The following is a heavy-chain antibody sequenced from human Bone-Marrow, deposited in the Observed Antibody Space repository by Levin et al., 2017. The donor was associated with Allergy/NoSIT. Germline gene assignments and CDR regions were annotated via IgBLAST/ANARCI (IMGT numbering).Heavy chain of an antibody. CDR1: GGSMNTYY. Sequence: SQTLSLTCTVSGGSMNTYYWSWIRHSPEKGLEWIAQIYYTGTTEYNPSLRSRLSVSVDTSRNQFSLQLTSVSAADMAVYYCARNSRNHYFYGLDVWGQGTTVIVSS. J-gene: IGHJ6*02. CDR2: IYYTGTT. V-gene: IGHV4-59*01. CDR3: ARNSRNHYFYGLDV. D-gene: IGHD6-13*01.